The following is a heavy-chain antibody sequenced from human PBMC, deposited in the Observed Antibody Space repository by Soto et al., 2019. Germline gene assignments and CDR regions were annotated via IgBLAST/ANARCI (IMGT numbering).Heavy chain of an antibody. Sequence: ASVKVSCKASGYTFTNYAMHWVRQAPGQRLEWMGWINAGNGNTKYSQKLQGRVTMTTDTSTSTAYMELRSLRSDDTAVYYCARDGMGESDWFDPWGQGTLVTVSS. D-gene: IGHD1-26*01. CDR2: INAGNGNT. J-gene: IGHJ5*02. V-gene: IGHV1-3*01. CDR3: ARDGMGESDWFDP. CDR1: GYTFTNYA.